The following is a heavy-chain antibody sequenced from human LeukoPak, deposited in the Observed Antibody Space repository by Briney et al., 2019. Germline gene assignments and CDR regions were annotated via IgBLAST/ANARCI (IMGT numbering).Heavy chain of an antibody. CDR1: GFMFSSNW. V-gene: IGHV3-7*03. J-gene: IGHJ3*02. CDR3: ARGWVVATGGFDI. Sequence: GGSLRLSCAASGFMFSSNWMSWVRLAPGKGLEWVANIKEDGTETYYVDSVKGRFTISRDNSKNTVYLQMNSLRVEDTAVYYCARGWVVATGGFDIWGQGSLVTVSS. CDR2: IKEDGTET. D-gene: IGHD2-8*02.